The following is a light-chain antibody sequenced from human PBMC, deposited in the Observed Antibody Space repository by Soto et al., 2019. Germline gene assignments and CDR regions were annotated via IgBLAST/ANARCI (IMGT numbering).Light chain of an antibody. CDR3: QQFNTYPLT. J-gene: IGKJ4*01. V-gene: IGKV1-9*01. Sequence: DIQVTQSPSFLSASVGDRVTITCRASQGINDYLAWYQQKPGKAPKLLIYAASTLQSEVPSRLSGSASGTEFTLPISSLQPEDFATYYCQQFNTYPLTFGGGTKVEVK. CDR1: QGINDY. CDR2: AAS.